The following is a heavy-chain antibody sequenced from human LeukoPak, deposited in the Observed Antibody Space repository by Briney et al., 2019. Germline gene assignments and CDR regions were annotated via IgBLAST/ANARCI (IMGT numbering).Heavy chain of an antibody. Sequence: EASVKVSCKASGGTFSSYAISWVRQAPGQGLEWMGRIIPILGIANYAQKFQGRVTITADKSTSTAYMELSSLRSEDTAVYYCAGEKLPPTGTTGNWFDPWGQGTLVTVSS. CDR2: IIPILGIA. J-gene: IGHJ5*02. V-gene: IGHV1-69*04. D-gene: IGHD1-7*01. CDR3: AGEKLPPTGTTGNWFDP. CDR1: GGTFSSYA.